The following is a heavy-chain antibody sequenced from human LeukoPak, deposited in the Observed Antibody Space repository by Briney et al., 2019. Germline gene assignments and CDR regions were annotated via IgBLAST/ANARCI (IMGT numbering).Heavy chain of an antibody. CDR3: AKNTDDYTWFDP. Sequence: SETLSLTCTVSGGPISSYYWSWIRQPAGKGLEWIGRIYTSGSTNYNPSLKSRVTMSVDTSKNQFSLKLSSVTAADTAVYYCAKNTDDYTWFDPWGQGTLVTVSS. CDR2: IYTSGST. CDR1: GGPISSYY. J-gene: IGHJ5*02. V-gene: IGHV4-4*07. D-gene: IGHD4-11*01.